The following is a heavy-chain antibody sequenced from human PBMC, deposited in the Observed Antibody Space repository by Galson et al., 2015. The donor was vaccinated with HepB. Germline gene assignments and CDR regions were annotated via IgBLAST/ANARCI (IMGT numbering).Heavy chain of an antibody. Sequence: SVKVSCKASGGTFSSYAISWVRQAPGQGLEWMGGIIPIFGTANYAQKFQGRVTITADESTSTAYMELSSLRSEDTAVYYCARSGYCSGGSCYWNWFDPWGQGTLVTVSS. CDR3: ARSGYCSGGSCYWNWFDP. CDR2: IIPIFGTA. D-gene: IGHD2-15*01. J-gene: IGHJ5*02. CDR1: GGTFSSYA. V-gene: IGHV1-69*13.